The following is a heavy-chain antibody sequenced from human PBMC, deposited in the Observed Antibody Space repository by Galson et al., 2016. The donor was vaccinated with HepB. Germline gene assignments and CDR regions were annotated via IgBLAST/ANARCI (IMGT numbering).Heavy chain of an antibody. Sequence: SLRLSCAASGFTFSDYWLSWVRQAPGKELEWVANIKQDGTEKSYVDSVKGRFTISRDNAKNSLFLQMISLRAEDTAVYYCAREGAGGMDVWGQGTTVTVSS. D-gene: IGHD3-10*01. V-gene: IGHV3-7*01. J-gene: IGHJ6*02. CDR3: AREGAGGMDV. CDR1: GFTFSDYW. CDR2: IKQDGTEK.